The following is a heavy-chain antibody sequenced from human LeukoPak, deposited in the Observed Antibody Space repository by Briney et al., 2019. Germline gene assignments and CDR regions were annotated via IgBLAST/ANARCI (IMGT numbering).Heavy chain of an antibody. J-gene: IGHJ4*02. CDR2: RYYSGTI. V-gene: IGHV4-39*01. Sequence: SETLSLTCTVSGDSISSGTYSWGWIRQPPGKGLEWIGSRYYSGTIYYNPSLKSRVTISVDTSKNQFSLKLSSVIAPDTAVYYCPRHWWRQSGIAAAFGVWGQGILVTVSS. D-gene: IGHD6-13*01. CDR1: GDSISSGTYS. CDR3: PRHWWRQSGIAAAFGV.